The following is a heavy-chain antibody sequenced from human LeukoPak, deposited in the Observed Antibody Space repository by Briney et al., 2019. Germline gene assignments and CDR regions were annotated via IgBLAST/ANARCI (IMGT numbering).Heavy chain of an antibody. CDR2: IRYDGSNK. CDR1: GFTFSSYG. V-gene: IGHV3-30*02. Sequence: GGSLRLSCAASGFTFSSYGMHWVRQAPGKGLEWVAFIRYDGSNKYYADSVKGRFTISRDNSKNTLYLQMNSLRAEDTAVYYCAKIPSRYSYDAFDIWGQGTMVTVSS. D-gene: IGHD5-18*01. J-gene: IGHJ3*02. CDR3: AKIPSRYSYDAFDI.